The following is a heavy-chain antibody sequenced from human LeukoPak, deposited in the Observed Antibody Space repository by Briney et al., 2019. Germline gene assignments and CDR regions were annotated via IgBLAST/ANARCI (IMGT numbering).Heavy chain of an antibody. V-gene: IGHV3-30*18. CDR1: GFAFSSYS. Sequence: GGSLRLSCAASGFAFSSYSMTWVRQAPGKGLEWVAVISYDGSNKYYADSVKGRFTISRDNSKNTLYLQMNSLRAEDTAVYYCAKDLERHIVVVTASAVDYWGRGTLVTVSS. D-gene: IGHD2-21*02. J-gene: IGHJ4*02. CDR3: AKDLERHIVVVTASAVDY. CDR2: ISYDGSNK.